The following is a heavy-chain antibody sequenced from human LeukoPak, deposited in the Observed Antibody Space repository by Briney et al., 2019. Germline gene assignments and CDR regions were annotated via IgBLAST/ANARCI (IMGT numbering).Heavy chain of an antibody. Sequence: GGSLRLSCAASGFTFSSYWMSWVRQAPGKGLEWVANIKKDGSEKYYVDSVKGRFTISRDSAKTSLYLQMNSLRAEDTAVYYCARSSGSSWADIYYFDYWGQGTLVTVSS. CDR3: ARSSGSSWADIYYFDY. V-gene: IGHV3-7*01. CDR2: IKKDGSEK. D-gene: IGHD6-13*01. CDR1: GFTFSSYW. J-gene: IGHJ4*02.